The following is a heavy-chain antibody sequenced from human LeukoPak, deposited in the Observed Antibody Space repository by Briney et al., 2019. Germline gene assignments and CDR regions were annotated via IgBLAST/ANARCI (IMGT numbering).Heavy chain of an antibody. CDR2: ISSSSSYI. D-gene: IGHD3-3*01. Sequence: GGSLRLSCAASGFTFSSYSMNWVRQAPGKGLEWVSSISSSSSYIYYADSVKGRFTISRDNAKNSLYLQMNSLKAEDTAVYYCARDGAWAIFGVVSRNDAFDIWGQGTMVTVSS. CDR1: GFTFSSYS. V-gene: IGHV3-21*01. J-gene: IGHJ3*02. CDR3: ARDGAWAIFGVVSRNDAFDI.